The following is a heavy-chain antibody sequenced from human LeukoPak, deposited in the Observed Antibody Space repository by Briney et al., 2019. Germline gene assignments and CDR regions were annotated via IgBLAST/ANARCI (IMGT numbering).Heavy chain of an antibody. V-gene: IGHV4-61*02. CDR3: ARDLWTGAFDI. D-gene: IGHD1-1*01. CDR1: GASINSGNYY. CDR2: FYTSGST. Sequence: SQTLSLTCTVSGASINSGNYYWNWIRQPAGKGLEWIGRFYTSGSTNYSPSLKSRVTISVDTSKNQFSLRLSSVTAADTAVYCCARDLWTGAFDIWGQGTMVTVSS. J-gene: IGHJ3*02.